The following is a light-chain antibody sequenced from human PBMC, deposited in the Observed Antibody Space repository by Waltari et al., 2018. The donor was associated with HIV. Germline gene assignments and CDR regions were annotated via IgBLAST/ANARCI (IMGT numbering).Light chain of an antibody. J-gene: IGLJ2*01. Sequence: QSALTQPPSASGSPGPSVTVSCTGTSRDIGYFNYASWYQQHPGKAPKLLIYDVNKRPSGVPDRFSASKSGATASLTVSGLLAEDEADYYCAAYAGNNIVIFGGGTKVTV. V-gene: IGLV2-8*01. CDR3: AAYAGNNIVI. CDR2: DVN. CDR1: SRDIGYFNY.